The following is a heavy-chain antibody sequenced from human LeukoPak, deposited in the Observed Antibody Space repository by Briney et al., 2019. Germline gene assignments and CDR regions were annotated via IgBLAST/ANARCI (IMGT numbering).Heavy chain of an antibody. Sequence: SETLSLTCTVSGGSISSYYWSWIRQPAGKGLEWIGHIYTSGSTNYNPSLKSRVTMSVDTSKNQFPLKLSSVTAADTAVYYCARSTAAGEFFDYWGQGTLVTVSS. J-gene: IGHJ4*02. D-gene: IGHD6-13*01. CDR1: GGSISSYY. V-gene: IGHV4-4*07. CDR2: IYTSGST. CDR3: ARSTAAGEFFDY.